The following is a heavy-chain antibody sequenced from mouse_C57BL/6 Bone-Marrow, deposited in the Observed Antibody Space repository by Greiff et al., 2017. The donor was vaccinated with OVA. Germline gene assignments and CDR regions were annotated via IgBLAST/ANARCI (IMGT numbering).Heavy chain of an antibody. V-gene: IGHV1-55*01. CDR2: IYPGSGST. CDR3: ARARLITTVVAPYAMDY. D-gene: IGHD1-1*01. J-gene: IGHJ4*01. Sequence: QVQLQQPGAELVKPGASVKMSCKASGYTFTSYWITWVKQRPGQGLEWIGDIYPGSGSTNYNEKFKSKATLTVDTSSSTAYMQLSSLTSEDSAVYYGARARLITTVVAPYAMDYWGQGTSVTVSS. CDR1: GYTFTSYW.